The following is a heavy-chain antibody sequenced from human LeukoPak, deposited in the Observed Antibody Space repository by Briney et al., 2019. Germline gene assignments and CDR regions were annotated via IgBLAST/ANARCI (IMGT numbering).Heavy chain of an antibody. Sequence: GGSLRLSCAASGFTFSSYNMNWVRQAPGKGLEWVSSISGSSSYIYYADSVQGRFTISRDNARNSLYLQMNSLRAEGTAVYYCARDLLGWELHYFDYWGQGTLVTVSS. CDR2: ISGSSSYI. J-gene: IGHJ4*02. V-gene: IGHV3-21*01. CDR1: GFTFSSYN. CDR3: ARDLLGWELHYFDY. D-gene: IGHD1-26*01.